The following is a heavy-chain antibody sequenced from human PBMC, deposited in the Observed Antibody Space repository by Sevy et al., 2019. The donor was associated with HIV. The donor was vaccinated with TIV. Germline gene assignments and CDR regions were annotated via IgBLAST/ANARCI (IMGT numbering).Heavy chain of an antibody. CDR3: VRGGNWRDYFDY. Sequence: SETLSLTCAVSGGSIGSGNYYWIWIRQPAGKGPEWIGHNYASGSTNYNPSLKSRITMSADTSKKQFSLQLSSVTAADTAVYYCVRGGNWRDYFDYWGQGILVTVSS. CDR2: NYASGST. CDR1: GGSIGSGNYY. V-gene: IGHV4-61*09. D-gene: IGHD2-15*01. J-gene: IGHJ4*02.